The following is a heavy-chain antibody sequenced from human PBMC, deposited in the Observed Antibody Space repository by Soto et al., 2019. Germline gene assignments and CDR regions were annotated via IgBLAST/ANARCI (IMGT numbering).Heavy chain of an antibody. J-gene: IGHJ4*02. D-gene: IGHD3-22*01. Sequence: SVKVSCKASGGTFSSYAISWVRQAPGQGLEWMGGIIPIFGTANYAQKFQGRVTITAEGSTRTAYMELSSLRSEGTAGHYCAGSYDSSGYSPDYWGQGTPVTVSS. CDR3: AGSYDSSGYSPDY. CDR2: IIPIFGTA. V-gene: IGHV1-69*13. CDR1: GGTFSSYA.